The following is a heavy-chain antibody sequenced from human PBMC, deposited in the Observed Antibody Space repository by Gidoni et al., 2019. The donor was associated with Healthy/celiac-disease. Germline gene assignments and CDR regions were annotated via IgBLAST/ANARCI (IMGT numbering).Heavy chain of an antibody. J-gene: IGHJ6*02. D-gene: IGHD3-3*01. CDR2: ISSSSSYI. CDR1: GSTCSSYS. V-gene: IGHV3-21*01. CDR3: ARDRGGITILSGMDV. Sequence: EVQLVESGGGLVKSGGSLRLSCAASGSTCSSYSMNWVRQAPGKGLEWVSSISSSSSYIYYADSVKGRFTISRDNAKNSLYLQMNSLRAEDTAVYYCARDRGGITILSGMDVWGQGTTVTVSS.